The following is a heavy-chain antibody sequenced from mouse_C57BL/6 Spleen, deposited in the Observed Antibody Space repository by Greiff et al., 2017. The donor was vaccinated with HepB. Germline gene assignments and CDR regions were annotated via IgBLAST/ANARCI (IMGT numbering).Heavy chain of an antibody. D-gene: IGHD1-1*01. V-gene: IGHV1-9*01. CDR2: ILPGSGST. Sequence: QVQLQQSGAELMKPGASVKLSCKATGYTFTGYWIEWVKQRPGHGLEWIGEILPGSGSTNYNEKFKGKATFTADTSSNTAYMQLSSLTTEDSAIYYCARSPQYYGSRGGYYFDYWGQGTTLTVSS. CDR1: GYTFTGYW. J-gene: IGHJ2*01. CDR3: ARSPQYYGSRGGYYFDY.